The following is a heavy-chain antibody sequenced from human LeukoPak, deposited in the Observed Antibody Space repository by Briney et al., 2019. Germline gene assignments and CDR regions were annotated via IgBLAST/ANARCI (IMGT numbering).Heavy chain of an antibody. D-gene: IGHD2-2*01. Sequence: SLRLSCAASGFTFRNYAMHWVRQAPGKGLEWVAAIGDHGNNIYYEDSVKGRFTISRDNSGNTLYLQVASLRAEGTAVYYCARYRTTSCYDYWGQGTLVTVSS. J-gene: IGHJ4*02. V-gene: IGHV3-33*01. CDR2: IGDHGNNI. CDR3: ARYRTTSCYDY. CDR1: GFTFRNYA.